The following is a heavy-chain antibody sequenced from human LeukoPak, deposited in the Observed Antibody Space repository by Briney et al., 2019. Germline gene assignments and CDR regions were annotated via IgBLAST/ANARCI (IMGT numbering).Heavy chain of an antibody. D-gene: IGHD3-10*01. Sequence: SVKVSCKASGGTFSSYAISWVPQAPGQGLEWMGRIIPILGIANYAQKFQGRVTITADKSTSTAYMELSSLRSEDTAVYYCARISRVEAFDYWGQGTLVTVSS. J-gene: IGHJ4*02. V-gene: IGHV1-69*04. CDR1: GGTFSSYA. CDR2: IIPILGIA. CDR3: ARISRVEAFDY.